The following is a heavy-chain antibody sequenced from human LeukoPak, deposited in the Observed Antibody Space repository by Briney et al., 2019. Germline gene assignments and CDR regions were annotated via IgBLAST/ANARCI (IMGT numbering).Heavy chain of an antibody. CDR3: ARDPWGGSFLYYFDY. V-gene: IGHV1-2*02. J-gene: IGHJ4*02. Sequence: ASVKVSCKASGYTFTGYYMHWVRQAPGQGLEWMGWINPNSGGTNYAQKFQGRVTMTRDTSISTAYMELSRLRSDDTAVYYCARDPWGGSFLYYFDYWGQGTLVTVSS. CDR2: INPNSGGT. D-gene: IGHD1-26*01. CDR1: GYTFTGYY.